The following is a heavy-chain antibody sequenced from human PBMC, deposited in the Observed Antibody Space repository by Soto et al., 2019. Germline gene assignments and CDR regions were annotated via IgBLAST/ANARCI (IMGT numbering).Heavy chain of an antibody. CDR3: ARDYSRYYDSSAYFDY. V-gene: IGHV1-3*01. Sequence: ASVKVSCKASGYTFTSYAMHWVRQAPGQRLERKGRINGGNGNTKFSQKFQDRVTITRDTSASTAFMELSSLRSEDTAVYYCARDYSRYYDSSAYFDYWGQGTLVTVSS. CDR2: INGGNGNT. D-gene: IGHD3-22*01. J-gene: IGHJ4*02. CDR1: GYTFTSYA.